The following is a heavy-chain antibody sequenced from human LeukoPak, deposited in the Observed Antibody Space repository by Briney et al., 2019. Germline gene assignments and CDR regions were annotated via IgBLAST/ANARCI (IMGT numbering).Heavy chain of an antibody. CDR2: IYYSGTT. Sequence: PSETLSLTCTVSGGPISSSNDYWGWVRQPPGKGLEWIGSIYYSGTTYYSPSLKSRVTISVDRSRNQFSLNLSSVSATDTAVYYCARRGGSAWYPLDYWGQGTLVTVSS. CDR3: ARRGGSAWYPLDY. J-gene: IGHJ4*02. V-gene: IGHV4-39*07. D-gene: IGHD6-19*01. CDR1: GGPISSSNDY.